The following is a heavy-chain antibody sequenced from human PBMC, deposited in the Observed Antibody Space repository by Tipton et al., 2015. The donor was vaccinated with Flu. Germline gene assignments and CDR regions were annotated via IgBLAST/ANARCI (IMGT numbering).Heavy chain of an antibody. V-gene: IGHV3-33*06. Sequence: QLVQSGGGVVQPGRSLRLSCAASGFTFSSYAMHWVRQAPGKGLEWVAGIWYDGSNKYYADSVKGRFTISRDNSKKTLYLQMNSLRAEDTAVYYCVKANGRNDYNCFDYWGQGSLVTVSS. J-gene: IGHJ4*02. CDR2: IWYDGSNK. CDR3: VKANGRNDYNCFDY. D-gene: IGHD5-24*01. CDR1: GFTFSSYA.